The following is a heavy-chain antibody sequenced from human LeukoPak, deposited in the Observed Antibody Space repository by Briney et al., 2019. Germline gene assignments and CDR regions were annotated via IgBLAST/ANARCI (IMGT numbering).Heavy chain of an antibody. CDR1: GGSFSGYY. D-gene: IGHD6-6*01. V-gene: IGHV4-34*01. Sequence: SETLSLTCAVYGGSFSGYYWSWIRQPPGKGLEWIGEINHSGSTNYNPSLKSRVTISVDTSKNQFSLKLSSVTAADTAVYYCARAARTLGYYYGMDVWGQGTTVTVSS. CDR3: ARAARTLGYYYGMDV. J-gene: IGHJ6*02. CDR2: INHSGST.